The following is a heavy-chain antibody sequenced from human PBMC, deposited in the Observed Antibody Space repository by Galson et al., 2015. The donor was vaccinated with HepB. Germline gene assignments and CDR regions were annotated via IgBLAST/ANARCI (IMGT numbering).Heavy chain of an antibody. CDR1: GFTFDDYA. D-gene: IGHD3-10*01. CDR3: AKDKGTYYGSGRVSGMDV. V-gene: IGHV3-9*01. CDR2: ITWNSGSI. Sequence: SLRLSCAVSGFTFDDYAMHWVRQAPGKGLEWVSGITWNSGSIGYADSVKGRFTISRDNAKNSLYLQMNSLRAEDTALYYCAKDKGTYYGSGRVSGMDVWGQGTTVTVPS. J-gene: IGHJ6*02.